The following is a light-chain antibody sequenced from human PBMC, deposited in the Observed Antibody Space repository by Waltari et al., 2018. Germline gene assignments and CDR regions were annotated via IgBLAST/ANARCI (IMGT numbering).Light chain of an antibody. J-gene: IGLJ3*02. CDR3: GTWDSSLRGV. CDR1: SSNIGNNY. V-gene: IGLV1-51*01. Sequence: QSVLTQPPSVSAAPGQKVTISCSGSSSNIGNNYVSWYQQLPGTAPKLLIYDNNKRPSGIPDRFSASKSGTSATLGITGLQTGDEADYYCGTWDSSLRGVFGGGTKLTVL. CDR2: DNN.